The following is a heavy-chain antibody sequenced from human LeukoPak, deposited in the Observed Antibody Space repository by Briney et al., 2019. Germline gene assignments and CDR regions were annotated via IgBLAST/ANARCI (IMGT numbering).Heavy chain of an antibody. CDR3: AREGRELYDFWSGYHYYFDY. CDR2: INSDGSST. Sequence: GGSLRLSCAASGFTFSSYWMHWVRHAPGKGLVWVSRINSDGSSTSYADSVKGRFTISRDNAKNTLYLQMNSLRAEDTAVYYCAREGRELYDFWSGYHYYFDYWGQGTLVTVSS. CDR1: GFTFSSYW. J-gene: IGHJ4*02. V-gene: IGHV3-74*01. D-gene: IGHD3-3*01.